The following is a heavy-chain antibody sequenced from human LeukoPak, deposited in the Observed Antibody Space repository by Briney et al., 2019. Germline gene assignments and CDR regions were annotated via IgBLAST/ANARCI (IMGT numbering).Heavy chain of an antibody. D-gene: IGHD6-19*01. CDR1: GYTFTSYG. J-gene: IGHJ3*02. V-gene: IGHV1-18*01. Sequence: EASVKVSCKASGYTFTSYGISWARQAPGQGLEWMGWISAYNGNTNYAQKLQGRVTMTTDTSTSTAYMELRSLRSDDTAVYYCARAHGAVAGTGAFDIWGQGTMVTVSS. CDR2: ISAYNGNT. CDR3: ARAHGAVAGTGAFDI.